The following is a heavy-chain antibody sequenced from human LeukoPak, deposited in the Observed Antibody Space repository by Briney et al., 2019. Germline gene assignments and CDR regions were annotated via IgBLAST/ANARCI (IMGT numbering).Heavy chain of an antibody. CDR1: GFTFSSRDW. CDR2: IKQDGSEK. J-gene: IGHJ3*02. V-gene: IGHV3-7*01. CDR3: VTVTIDDAFDI. D-gene: IGHD4-17*01. Sequence: GGSLRLSCVASGFTFSSRDWMTWVRQAPGKGLEWVANIKQDGSEKYYVDSVKGRFTISRDNAKNSLYLQMNSLRAEDTAVYYCVTVTIDDAFDIWGQGTMVTVSS.